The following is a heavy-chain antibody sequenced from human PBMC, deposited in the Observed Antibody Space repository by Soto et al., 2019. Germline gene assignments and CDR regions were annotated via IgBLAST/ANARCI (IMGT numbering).Heavy chain of an antibody. J-gene: IGHJ4*02. CDR2: SRNRVNNFST. V-gene: IGHV3-72*01. CDR1: EFSLSDQY. CDR3: SSVDPSAKSNDY. D-gene: IGHD2-15*01. Sequence: PGGSLRLSCTVSAVSEFSLSDQYMDWVRQAPGKGLEWVGRSRNRVNNFSTAYAASVQGRFTISRDESKNTVYLQMHSLKTDDTAVYYCSSVDPSAKSNDYWGQGTRVTVSS.